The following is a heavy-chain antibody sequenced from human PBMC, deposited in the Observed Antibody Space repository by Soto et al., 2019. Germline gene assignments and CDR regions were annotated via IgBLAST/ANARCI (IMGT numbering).Heavy chain of an antibody. CDR2: IYHSGST. V-gene: IGHV4-30-2*01. J-gene: IGHJ4*02. D-gene: IGHD6-19*01. CDR3: AREGYSSSFDY. Sequence: SETLSLTCAASGGSIGSGGYSWSWIRQPPGKGLEWIGYIYHSGSTYYNPSLKSRVTISVDRSRNQFSLKLSSVTAADTAVYYCAREGYSSSFDYWGQGTLVTVSS. CDR1: GGSIGSGGYS.